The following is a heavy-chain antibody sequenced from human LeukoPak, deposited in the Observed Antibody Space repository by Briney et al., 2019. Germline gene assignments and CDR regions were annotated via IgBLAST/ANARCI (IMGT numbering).Heavy chain of an antibody. CDR1: GGSFSGYY. J-gene: IGHJ4*02. CDR2: INHSGNI. V-gene: IGHV4-34*01. D-gene: IGHD2-2*01. Sequence: SETLSLTCAVFGGSFSGYYWSWIRQPPGKGLEWIGEINHSGNINYNSSLKSRVTISVDTSKNQFSLKLSSVTAADTAVYYCARLPGRRYCSSTSCRGIDYWGQGTLVTVSS. CDR3: ARLPGRRYCSSTSCRGIDY.